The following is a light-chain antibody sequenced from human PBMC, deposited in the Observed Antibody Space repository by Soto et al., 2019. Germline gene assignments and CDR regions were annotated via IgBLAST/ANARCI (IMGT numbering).Light chain of an antibody. J-gene: IGKJ4*01. CDR2: GAS. CDR3: QQYGSSPLT. V-gene: IGKV3-20*01. CDR1: QSVTANY. Sequence: VLTQSPGTLSLSPGDRTTLSCRASQSVTANYLAWYQQKPSQAPRLLIYGASSRATGIPDRFSGSGSGTDFTLTITRLEPEDVAVYFCQQYGSSPLTFGGGTKVEIK.